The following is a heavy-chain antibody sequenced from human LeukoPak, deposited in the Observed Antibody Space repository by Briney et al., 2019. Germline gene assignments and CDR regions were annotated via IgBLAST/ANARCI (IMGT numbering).Heavy chain of an antibody. V-gene: IGHV3-7*01. CDR1: GFTFSSYA. Sequence: GGSLRLSCAASGFTFSSYAMSWVRQAPGKGLEWVANINQDGSEKYYVDSVKGRFTISRDNAKNSLYLQMNSLRAEDTAVYYCARAQGYSGYDYRYWGQGTLVTVSS. CDR3: ARAQGYSGYDYRY. CDR2: INQDGSEK. D-gene: IGHD5-12*01. J-gene: IGHJ4*02.